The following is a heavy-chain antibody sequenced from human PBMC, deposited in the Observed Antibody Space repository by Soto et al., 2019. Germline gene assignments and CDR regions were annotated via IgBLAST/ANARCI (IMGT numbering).Heavy chain of an antibody. V-gene: IGHV5-51*01. CDR1: GYSLTSYW. CDR3: ARATAPLNWFDP. J-gene: IGHJ5*02. CDR2: IYPGDSDT. D-gene: IGHD5-12*01. Sequence: PXEFLKTSIKGSGYSLTSYWIGWVRQMPGKGLEWMGIIYPGDSDTRYSPSFQGQVTISADKSISTAYLQWSSLKASDTAMYYCARATAPLNWFDPWGQGTLVTVSS.